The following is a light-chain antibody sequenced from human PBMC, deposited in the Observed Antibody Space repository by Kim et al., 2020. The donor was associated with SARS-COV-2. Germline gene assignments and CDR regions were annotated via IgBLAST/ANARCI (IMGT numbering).Light chain of an antibody. CDR2: GAS. Sequence: SVVPGERATLSCRASQSISINLAWYQQKPGQAPRLLIYGASTRATGVPARFSGSGSGTEFTLTVSSLRSEDFAVYYCQQYNKWPTFGGGTKVDIK. CDR3: QQYNKWPT. CDR1: QSISIN. J-gene: IGKJ4*01. V-gene: IGKV3-15*01.